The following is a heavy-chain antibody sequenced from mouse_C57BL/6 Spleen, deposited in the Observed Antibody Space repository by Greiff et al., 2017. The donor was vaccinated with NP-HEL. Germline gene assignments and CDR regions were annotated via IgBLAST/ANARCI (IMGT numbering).Heavy chain of an antibody. CDR3: ARYQLGYFDY. CDR1: GFTFTDYY. CDR2: IRNKANGYTT. D-gene: IGHD4-1*02. V-gene: IGHV7-3*01. J-gene: IGHJ2*01. Sequence: EVMLVESGGGLVQPGGSLSLSCAASGFTFTDYYMSWVRQPPGKALEWLGFIRNKANGYTTEYSASVKGRFTISRDNSQSILYLQMNALRAEDSATYYCARYQLGYFDYWGQGTTLTVSS.